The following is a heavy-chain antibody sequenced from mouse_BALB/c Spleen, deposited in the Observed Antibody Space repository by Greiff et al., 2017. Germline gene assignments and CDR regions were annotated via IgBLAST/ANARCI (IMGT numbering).Heavy chain of an antibody. CDR1: GYTFTSYW. CDR3: ARGGGNYYAMDY. Sequence: QVQLQQSGAELVKPGASVKLSCKASGYTFTSYWMHWVKQRPGQGLEWIGEINPSNGRTNYNEKFKSKATLTVDKSSSTAYMQLSSLTSEDSAVYYCARGGGNYYAMDYWGQGTSVTVSS. V-gene: IGHV1S81*02. J-gene: IGHJ4*01. CDR2: INPSNGRT.